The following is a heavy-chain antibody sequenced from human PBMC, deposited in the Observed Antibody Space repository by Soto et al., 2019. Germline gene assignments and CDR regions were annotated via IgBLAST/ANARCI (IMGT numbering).Heavy chain of an antibody. CDR1: GGSISSYY. Sequence: XATLSLTCTVSGGSISSYYWSWIRQPPGKGLEWIGYIYYSGSTNYNPSLKSRVTISVDTSKNQFSLKLSSVTAADTAVYYCARTTYYYDSSGYYYNYYYYGMDVWGQGTTVTVSS. CDR3: ARTTYYYDSSGYYYNYYYYGMDV. J-gene: IGHJ6*02. CDR2: IYYSGST. D-gene: IGHD3-22*01. V-gene: IGHV4-59*01.